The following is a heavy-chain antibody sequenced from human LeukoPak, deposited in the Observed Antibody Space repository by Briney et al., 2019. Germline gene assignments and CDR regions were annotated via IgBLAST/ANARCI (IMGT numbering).Heavy chain of an antibody. J-gene: IGHJ4*02. D-gene: IGHD1-26*01. CDR1: GGSISSYY. CDR2: IYYSGST. V-gene: IGHV4-59*08. CDR3: ARSYSGSYFSY. Sequence: SETLSLTCTVSGGSISSYYWSWIRQPPGKGLQWIGYIYYSGSTNYNPSLKSRVTISVDTSKNQFALKLSSVTAADTAVYYCARSYSGSYFSYWGQGTLVTVSS.